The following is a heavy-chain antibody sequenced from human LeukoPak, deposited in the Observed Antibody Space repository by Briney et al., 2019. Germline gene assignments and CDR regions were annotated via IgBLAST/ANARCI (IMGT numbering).Heavy chain of an antibody. CDR3: ARLQYCSGTSCYWFDP. Sequence: SQTLSLTCDVSGVSISSGLYSWSWIRQPLGKGLEWIGYIYHTGSTYYNPSLKSRVTISVDTSKNQFSLRLSSVTAADTAVYYCARLQYCSGTSCYWFDPWGQGTLVTVSS. D-gene: IGHD2-2*01. J-gene: IGHJ5*02. CDR2: IYHTGST. V-gene: IGHV4-30-2*01. CDR1: GVSISSGLYS.